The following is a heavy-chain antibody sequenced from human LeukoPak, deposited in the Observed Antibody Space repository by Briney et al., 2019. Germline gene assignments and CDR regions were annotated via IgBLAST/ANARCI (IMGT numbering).Heavy chain of an antibody. CDR3: ARFQYDILTGYYPNYFDY. J-gene: IGHJ4*02. D-gene: IGHD3-9*01. Sequence: GGSLRLSCAASGFTFSDYYMSWIRQAPGKGLEWVSYISSSGNHTNYADSVKGRFTTSKDNSRNSPFLQMNSLRAEDTAMYYCARFQYDILTGYYPNYFDYWGQGTLVTVSS. V-gene: IGHV3-11*06. CDR2: ISSSGNHT. CDR1: GFTFSDYY.